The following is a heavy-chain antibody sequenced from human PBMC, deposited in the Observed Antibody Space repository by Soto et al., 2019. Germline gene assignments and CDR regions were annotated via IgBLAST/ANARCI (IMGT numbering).Heavy chain of an antibody. D-gene: IGHD3-22*01. CDR2: IYYSGST. CDR1: GGSISSYY. CDR3: ARDITYYYDSSGYPHPSYGMDG. V-gene: IGHV4-59*01. Sequence: PSETLSLTCTVSGGSISSYYWSWIRQPPGKGLEWIGYIYYSGSTNYNPSLKSRVTISVDTSKNQFSLKLSSVTAADTAVYYCARDITYYYDSSGYPHPSYGMDGWGQGTTVTVAS. J-gene: IGHJ6*02.